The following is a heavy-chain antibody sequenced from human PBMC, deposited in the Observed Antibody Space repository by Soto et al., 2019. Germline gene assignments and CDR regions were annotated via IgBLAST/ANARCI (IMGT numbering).Heavy chain of an antibody. CDR1: GFTFDSCA. Sequence: PRLSCAASGFTFDSCAMSWVRQAPGKGLEWILGISGSGGSTYYADSVKGRFTISRDNSKNTVYLQMNSLRADDTAVYYCAKGKTSGWYYFDFWGQGTLVTSPQ. D-gene: IGHD6-19*01. CDR3: AKGKTSGWYYFDF. CDR2: ISGSGGST. V-gene: IGHV3-23*01. J-gene: IGHJ4*02.